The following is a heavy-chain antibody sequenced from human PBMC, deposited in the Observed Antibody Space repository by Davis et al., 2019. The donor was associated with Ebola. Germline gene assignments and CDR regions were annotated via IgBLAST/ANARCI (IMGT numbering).Heavy chain of an antibody. CDR2: IYYSGTT. V-gene: IGHV4-59*05. CDR3: GRHSHNSGFDY. J-gene: IGHJ4*02. D-gene: IGHD3-22*01. Sequence: MPSETLSLTCTVSGGSIISYSWSWIRQPPGKGPQWIGSIYYSGTTYYNPSLKSRVTISVDTSKSQFSLKLNSVTGADTAVYYCGRHSHNSGFDYWGQGPLVTVSS. CDR1: GGSIISYS.